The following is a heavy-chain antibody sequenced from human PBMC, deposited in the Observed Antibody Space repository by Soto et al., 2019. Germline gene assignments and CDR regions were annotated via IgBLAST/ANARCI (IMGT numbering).Heavy chain of an antibody. CDR1: GFTFTSSA. Sequence: EASVKVSCKASGFTFTSSAVQWVRQARGQRLVWIGWIVVGSGNTNYAQKFQERVTITRDMSTSTAYMELSSLRSEDTAVYYCARESGILVKSYYYYYGMDVWGQGTTVTVSS. CDR2: IVVGSGNT. V-gene: IGHV1-58*01. J-gene: IGHJ6*02. D-gene: IGHD3-9*01. CDR3: ARESGILVKSYYYYYGMDV.